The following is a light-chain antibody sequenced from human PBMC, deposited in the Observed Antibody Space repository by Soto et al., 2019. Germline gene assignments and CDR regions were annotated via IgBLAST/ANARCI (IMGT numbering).Light chain of an antibody. V-gene: IGLV2-23*01. Sequence: QSVLTQPASVSGSLGQSITISCTGTSSDVGSYNLVSWYQKHPGKAPKLMIYEGSKRPSGVSNRFSGSKSGNTASLTISGLQTEDEADYYCCSYAGRALFGGGTKLTVL. CDR3: CSYAGRAL. CDR1: SSDVGSYNL. J-gene: IGLJ2*01. CDR2: EGS.